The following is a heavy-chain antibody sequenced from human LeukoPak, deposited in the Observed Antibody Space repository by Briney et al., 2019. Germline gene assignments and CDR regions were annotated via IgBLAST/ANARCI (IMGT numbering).Heavy chain of an antibody. D-gene: IGHD3-22*01. Sequence: GGSLRLSCAASGFTFSSYGMHWVRQAPGKGLGWVAFIRYDGSNKYYADSVKGRFTISRDNSKNTLYLQMNSLRAEDTAIYYCAKEMRSSGYFDYWGQGTLVTVSS. CDR1: GFTFSSYG. V-gene: IGHV3-30*02. J-gene: IGHJ4*02. CDR3: AKEMRSSGYFDY. CDR2: IRYDGSNK.